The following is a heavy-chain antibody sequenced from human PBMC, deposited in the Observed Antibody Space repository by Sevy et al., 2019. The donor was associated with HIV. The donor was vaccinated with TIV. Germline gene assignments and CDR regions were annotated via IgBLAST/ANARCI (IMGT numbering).Heavy chain of an antibody. CDR2: IYHTGST. D-gene: IGHD3-10*01. Sequence: SETLSLTCGVSGGSISSSNWWHWVRQPPGKGLECIGEIYHTGSTNYNPSLNSRVTISVANSKNQFSLKLNAVTAADTAVYYCSRGFDTPRGFDPWGQGTLVTVSS. J-gene: IGHJ5*02. CDR3: SRGFDTPRGFDP. V-gene: IGHV4-4*02. CDR1: GGSISSSNW.